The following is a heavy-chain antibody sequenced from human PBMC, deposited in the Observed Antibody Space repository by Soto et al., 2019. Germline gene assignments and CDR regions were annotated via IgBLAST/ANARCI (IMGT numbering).Heavy chain of an antibody. V-gene: IGHV1-69*13. D-gene: IGHD2-2*01. CDR2: IIPIFGTA. CDR3: ARVGKRYQLLPSYYYGMDV. Sequence: GASVKVSCKASGGTFSSYAISWVRQAPGQGLEWMGGIIPIFGTANYAQKFQGRVTITADESTSTAYMELSSLRSEDTAVYYCARVGKRYQLLPSYYYGMDVWGQGTTVTVSS. J-gene: IGHJ6*02. CDR1: GGTFSSYA.